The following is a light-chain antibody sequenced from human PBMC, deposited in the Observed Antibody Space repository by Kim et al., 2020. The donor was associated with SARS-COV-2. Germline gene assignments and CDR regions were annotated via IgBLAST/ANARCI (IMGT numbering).Light chain of an antibody. CDR2: GTS. V-gene: IGKV3-20*01. Sequence: SVSPGERATLSCRASQSVSSYLAWYQQKPGQAPRLLIYGTSSRATGIPDRFSGSGSGTDFTLTISRLEPEDFAVYYCQQYGSSPRTFGQGTKLEI. CDR3: QQYGSSPRT. J-gene: IGKJ2*01. CDR1: QSVSSY.